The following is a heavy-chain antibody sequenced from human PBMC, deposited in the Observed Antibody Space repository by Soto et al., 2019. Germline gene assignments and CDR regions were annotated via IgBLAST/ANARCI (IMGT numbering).Heavy chain of an antibody. Sequence: SETLSLTCTVSGGSVRSSTYYWGWIRQAPGKGLEWIASIYYSGRTHNNPALKSRVTMSVDTSTNQFSLKMNAVTAADTAVYYCARAWGRVFDYWGQGTLVTVSS. CDR1: GGSVRSSTYY. J-gene: IGHJ4*02. CDR3: ARAWGRVFDY. D-gene: IGHD2-15*01. V-gene: IGHV4-39*01. CDR2: IYYSGRT.